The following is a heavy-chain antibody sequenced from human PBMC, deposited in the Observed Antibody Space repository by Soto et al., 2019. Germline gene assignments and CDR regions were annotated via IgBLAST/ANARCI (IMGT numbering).Heavy chain of an antibody. CDR2: INPSGIST. CDR1: GYTFTSYY. CDR3: ISGSSGTTNWFDP. D-gene: IGHD6-25*01. J-gene: IGHJ5*02. V-gene: IGHV1-46*01. Sequence: ASVKFSCNASGYTFTSYYMHWVRQAPGQGLEWMGIINPSGISTSYAQKFQGRVTMTRDTSTSTVYMELSSLRSEDTAVYYCISGSSGTTNWFDPWGQGTLVTVSS.